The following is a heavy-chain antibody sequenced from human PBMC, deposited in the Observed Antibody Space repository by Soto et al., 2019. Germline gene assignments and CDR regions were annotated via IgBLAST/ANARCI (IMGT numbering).Heavy chain of an antibody. CDR1: GFAFNSYG. V-gene: IGHV3-21*01. J-gene: IGHJ4*02. D-gene: IGHD2-2*01. Sequence: GGSLRLSCTVSGFAFNSYGINWVRQAPGKGLEWVSSISKSDYTYYSDSVKGRFTISRDNAKNSVSLQMNTLRVEDTAVYYCAREDSIIIPAVSDFWGQGTQVTVS. CDR3: AREDSIIIPAVSDF. CDR2: ISKSDYT.